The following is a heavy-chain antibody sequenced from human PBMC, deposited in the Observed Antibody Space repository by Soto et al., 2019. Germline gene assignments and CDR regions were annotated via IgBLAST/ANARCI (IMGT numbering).Heavy chain of an antibody. D-gene: IGHD6-19*01. CDR1: GGSISSSY. Sequence: SETLSLTCTVSGGSISSSYWSWIRQPPGKGLEWVGYINDNGRTNYNPSLKSRVTISVDTSKNQFSLKLSSVTAADTAVYYCAKYQSSAYYCDYWGQGTLVTVSS. V-gene: IGHV4-59*01. J-gene: IGHJ4*02. CDR2: INDNGRT. CDR3: AKYQSSAYYCDY.